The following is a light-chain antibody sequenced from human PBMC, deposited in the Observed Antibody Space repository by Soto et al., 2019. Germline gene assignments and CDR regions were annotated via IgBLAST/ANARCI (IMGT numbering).Light chain of an antibody. Sequence: DIQMTQSPSSLSSSLGDRVTITCQASQDISNYLNWYQQKPGKAPKLLIYDASNLETGVPSRFSGSGSGTDFTFTISSLQTEDIATYYCQQYHDLPPWTFGQGTKVDIK. V-gene: IGKV1-33*01. CDR1: QDISNY. CDR2: DAS. J-gene: IGKJ1*01. CDR3: QQYHDLPPWT.